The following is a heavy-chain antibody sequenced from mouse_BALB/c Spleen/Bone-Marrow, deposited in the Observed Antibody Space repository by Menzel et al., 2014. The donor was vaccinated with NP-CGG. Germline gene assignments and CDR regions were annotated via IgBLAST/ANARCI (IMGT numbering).Heavy chain of an antibody. J-gene: IGHJ4*01. D-gene: IGHD2-4*01. CDR2: IDPGSGGT. V-gene: IGHV1-54*01. CDR1: GCAFTNYL. CDR3: AREGYDNDGGRSMDY. Sequence: QVQLQQSGAELVRPGTSVKVSCKASGCAFTNYLIEWVKQRPGQGLEWIGLIDPGSGGTNYNEKFKGKATLTADKSSSTAYMQLSSLTSDDSAVYFCAREGYDNDGGRSMDYWGQGTSVTVSS.